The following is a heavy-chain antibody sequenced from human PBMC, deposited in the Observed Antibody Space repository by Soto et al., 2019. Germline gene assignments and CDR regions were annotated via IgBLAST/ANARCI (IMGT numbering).Heavy chain of an antibody. CDR2: IYPGDSDT. Sequence: EVQLVPSGAEVKKPGESLKISCKGSGYSFTSYWIGWVRQMPGKGLEWMGIIYPGDSDTRYSPSFQGQVTISADKSLSTAYLQWSSLKASDTAMYYCARQYCISTSCHIAAFDIWGQGTMFTVSS. V-gene: IGHV5-51*01. CDR1: GYSFTSYW. CDR3: ARQYCISTSCHIAAFDI. D-gene: IGHD2-2*02. J-gene: IGHJ3*02.